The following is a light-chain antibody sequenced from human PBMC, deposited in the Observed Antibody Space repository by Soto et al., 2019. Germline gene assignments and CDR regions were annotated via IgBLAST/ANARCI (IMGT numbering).Light chain of an antibody. CDR3: VSYTSSTTYV. CDR2: DVA. J-gene: IGLJ1*01. CDR1: SSDVGGSNF. Sequence: SVLTQPASVSDSPGQSITISCTGTSSDVGGSNFVSWYQQHPGKPPKLIIYDVANRPSGVSNRFSGSKSGNTASLIISGLQTEDEADYYCVSYTSSTTYVFGTGNKVTGL. V-gene: IGLV2-14*03.